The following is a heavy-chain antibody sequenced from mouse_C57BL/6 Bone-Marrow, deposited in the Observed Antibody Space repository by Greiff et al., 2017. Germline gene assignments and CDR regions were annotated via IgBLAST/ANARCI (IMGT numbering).Heavy chain of an antibody. CDR1: GYTFTSYW. CDR3: ARSDYYGSSPYY. CDR2: IDPSDSYT. D-gene: IGHD1-1*01. J-gene: IGHJ2*01. V-gene: IGHV1-69*01. Sequence: VQLQQPGAELVMPGASVKLSCKASGYTFTSYWMHWVKQRPGQGLEWIGEIDPSDSYTKYNQKFKGKSTLTADKSSSTAYRQISSLTSADSAGYDCARSDYYGSSPYYWGQGTTLTVSS.